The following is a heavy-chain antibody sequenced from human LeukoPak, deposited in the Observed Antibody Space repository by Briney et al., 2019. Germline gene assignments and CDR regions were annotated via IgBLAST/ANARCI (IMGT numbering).Heavy chain of an antibody. Sequence: PGGSLRLSCAASGFTFSSYGMHWVRQAPGKGLEWVAFIRYDGSNKYYADSVKGRFTISRDNSKNTLYLQMNSLRAEDTAVYYCARVPGVATIRYYYYYGMDVWGQGTTVTVSS. CDR1: GFTFSSYG. D-gene: IGHD5-12*01. CDR3: ARVPGVATIRYYYYYGMDV. J-gene: IGHJ6*02. CDR2: IRYDGSNK. V-gene: IGHV3-30*02.